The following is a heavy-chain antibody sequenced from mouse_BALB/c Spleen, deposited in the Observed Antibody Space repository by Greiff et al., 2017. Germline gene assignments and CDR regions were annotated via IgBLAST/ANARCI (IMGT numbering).Heavy chain of an antibody. V-gene: IGHV2-6-5*01. Sequence: QVQLKQSGPGLVAPSQSLSITCTVSGFSLTDYGVSWIRQPPGKGLEWLGVIWGGGSTYYNSALKSRLSISKDNSKSQVFLKMNSLQTDDTAMYYCAKGDYYGSSYGCDYWGQGTTLTVSS. CDR1: GFSLTDYG. CDR3: AKGDYYGSSYGCDY. J-gene: IGHJ2*01. D-gene: IGHD1-1*01. CDR2: IWGGGST.